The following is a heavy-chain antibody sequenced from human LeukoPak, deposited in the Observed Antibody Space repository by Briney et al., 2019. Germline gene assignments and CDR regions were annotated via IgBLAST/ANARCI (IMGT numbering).Heavy chain of an antibody. Sequence: SETLSLTCTVSGGSISSSSYYWGWIRQPPGKGLERIGSIYYSGSTYYNPSLKSRVTISVDTSKNQFSLKLSSVTAADTAVYYCARPIVGATGFGYWGQGTLVTVSS. J-gene: IGHJ4*02. D-gene: IGHD1-26*01. CDR3: ARPIVGATGFGY. V-gene: IGHV4-39*01. CDR2: IYYSGST. CDR1: GGSISSSSYY.